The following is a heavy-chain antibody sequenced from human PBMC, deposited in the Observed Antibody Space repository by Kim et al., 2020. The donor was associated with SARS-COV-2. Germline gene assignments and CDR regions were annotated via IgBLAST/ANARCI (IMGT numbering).Heavy chain of an antibody. CDR2: IWYDGSNK. Sequence: GGSLRLSCAASGFTFSSYGMHWVRQAPGKGLEWVAVIWYDGSNKYYADSVKGRFTISRDNSKNTLYLQMNSLRAEDTAVYYCARAAGYSSGWSPDVWGQGTTVTVS. CDR1: GFTFSSYG. CDR3: ARAAGYSSGWSPDV. D-gene: IGHD6-19*01. V-gene: IGHV3-33*01. J-gene: IGHJ6*02.